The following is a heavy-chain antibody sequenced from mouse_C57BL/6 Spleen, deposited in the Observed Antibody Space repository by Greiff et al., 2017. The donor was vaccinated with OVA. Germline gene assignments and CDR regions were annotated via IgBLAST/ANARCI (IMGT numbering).Heavy chain of an antibody. Sequence: QVHVKQPGAELVMPGASVKLSCKASGYTFTSYWMHWVKQRPGQGLEWIGEIDPSDSYTNYNQKFKGKSTLTVDKSSSTAYMQLSSLTSEDSAVYYCARSSGTGYFDYWGQGTTLTVSS. CDR2: IDPSDSYT. CDR3: ARSSGTGYFDY. D-gene: IGHD4-1*02. J-gene: IGHJ2*01. CDR1: GYTFTSYW. V-gene: IGHV1-69*01.